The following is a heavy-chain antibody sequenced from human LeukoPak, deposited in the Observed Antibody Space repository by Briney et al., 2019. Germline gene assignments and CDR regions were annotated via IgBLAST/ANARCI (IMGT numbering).Heavy chain of an antibody. Sequence: SETLSLTCTVSGGSISSYYRSWIRQPPGKGLEWIGYIYYSGSTNYNPSLKSRVTISVDTSKIQFSLKLSSVTAADTAVYYRARATDCSSTSCFYFDYGGQGTLVTVSS. D-gene: IGHD2-2*01. J-gene: IGHJ4*02. V-gene: IGHV4-59*01. CDR3: ARATDCSSTSCFYFDY. CDR1: GGSISSYY. CDR2: IYYSGST.